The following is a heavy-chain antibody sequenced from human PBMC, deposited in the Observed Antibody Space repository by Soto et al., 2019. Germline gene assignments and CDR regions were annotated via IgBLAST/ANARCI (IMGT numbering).Heavy chain of an antibody. J-gene: IGHJ6*02. CDR3: AKDTLWFGELLGYYYGMDV. Sequence: SVKVSCKASGGTFSSYAISWVRQAPGQGLEWMGGIIPIFGTANYAQKFQGRVTITADKSTSTAYMGLSSLRSEDTAVYYCAKDTLWFGELLGYYYGMDVWGQGTTVTVSS. D-gene: IGHD3-10*01. V-gene: IGHV1-69*06. CDR2: IIPIFGTA. CDR1: GGTFSSYA.